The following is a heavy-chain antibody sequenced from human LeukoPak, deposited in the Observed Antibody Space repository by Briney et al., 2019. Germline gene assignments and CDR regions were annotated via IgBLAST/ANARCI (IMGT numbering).Heavy chain of an antibody. Sequence: SETLSLICTVSRGSIKSYYWAWLRQAAGKGLEWVGRTHVSGSTNYNPSLRSRVGISLDKSKNEFSLRLSSVTAADTAVYYCARDESSRDDSGAYHYWGQGSLVTVSS. J-gene: IGHJ4*02. CDR2: THVSGST. V-gene: IGHV4-4*07. D-gene: IGHD3-22*01. CDR3: ARDESSRDDSGAYHY. CDR1: RGSIKSYY.